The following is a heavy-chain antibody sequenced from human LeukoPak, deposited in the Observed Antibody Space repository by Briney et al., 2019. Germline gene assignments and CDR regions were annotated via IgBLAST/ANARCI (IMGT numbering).Heavy chain of an antibody. Sequence: AAVTVSYKASGYTFTDYSIHWVRQAAGQGGEGMGWINLTRGGTNYAQNFQARVTITRETSISTAYMELSRLRSDDTAVYYCAREDSTGYSSLDYWGQGTLVTVSS. D-gene: IGHD3-22*01. CDR1: GYTFTDYS. J-gene: IGHJ4*02. CDR2: INLTRGGT. CDR3: AREDSTGYSSLDY. V-gene: IGHV1-2*02.